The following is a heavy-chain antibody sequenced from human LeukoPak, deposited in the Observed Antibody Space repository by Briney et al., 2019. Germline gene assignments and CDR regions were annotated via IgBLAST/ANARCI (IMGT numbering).Heavy chain of an antibody. CDR3: ARHHPVSRLLPKGGFHY. V-gene: IGHV4-39*01. Sequence: SETLSLTCTVSGGSISSSSYYWGGIRQPPGKGLEWIGSIYYSGSTYYNPSLNSRVTISVDTSRNQFSLKLSSVTAADTAVYYCARHHPVSRLLPKGGFHYWGQGTLVTVSS. D-gene: IGHD3-22*01. CDR2: IYYSGST. CDR1: GGSISSSSYY. J-gene: IGHJ4*02.